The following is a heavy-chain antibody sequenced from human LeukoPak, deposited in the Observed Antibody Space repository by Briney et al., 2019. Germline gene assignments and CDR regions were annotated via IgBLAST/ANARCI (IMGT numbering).Heavy chain of an antibody. CDR2: IYYSGST. V-gene: IGHV4-59*08. J-gene: IGHJ6*03. Sequence: SETLSLTCTVSGRSISSYYWSWIRQPPGKGLEWIGYIYYSGSTNYNPSLKSRVTISVDTSKNQFCLKLRSVTAADTAIYYCASYPGYYYYYMDVWGKGTTVTISS. CDR1: GRSISSYY. CDR3: ASYPGYYYYYMDV.